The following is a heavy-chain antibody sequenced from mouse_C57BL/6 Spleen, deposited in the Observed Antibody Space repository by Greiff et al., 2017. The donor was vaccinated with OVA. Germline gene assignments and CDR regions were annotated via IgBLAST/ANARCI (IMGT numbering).Heavy chain of an antibody. V-gene: IGHV5-17*01. CDR3: ARNFAY. J-gene: IGHJ3*01. CDR2: ISSGSSTI. CDR1: GFTFSDYG. Sequence: EVHLVESGGGLVKPGGSLKLSCAASGFTFSDYGMHWVGQAPEKGLEWVAYISSGSSTIYYADTVKGRFTISRDNAKNTLFLQMTSLRSEDTAMYYCARNFAYWGQGTLVTVSA.